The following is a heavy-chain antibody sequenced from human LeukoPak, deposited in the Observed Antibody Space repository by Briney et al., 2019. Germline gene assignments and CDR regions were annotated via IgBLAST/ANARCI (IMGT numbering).Heavy chain of an antibody. J-gene: IGHJ4*02. CDR1: GYTFTGYY. Sequence: ASVKVSCKASGYTFTGYYMHWVRQAPGQGLEWMGWINPNHGDTNYAQKFQGRVTMTRDTSISTAYMELSRLRSDDTAVYYCARVSGYDYNPFDYWGQGTLVTVSS. D-gene: IGHD5-12*01. V-gene: IGHV1-2*02. CDR2: INPNHGDT. CDR3: ARVSGYDYNPFDY.